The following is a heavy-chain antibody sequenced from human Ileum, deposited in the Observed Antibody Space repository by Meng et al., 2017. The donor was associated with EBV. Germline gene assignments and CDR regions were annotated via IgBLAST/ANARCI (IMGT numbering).Heavy chain of an antibody. CDR3: ARHHHSPTFDY. CDR1: GGSISSSSYY. J-gene: IGHJ4*02. D-gene: IGHD1-14*01. CDR2: VVYSGTT. V-gene: IGHV4-39*01. Sequence: LRQWRQGLVKPSGTLSLPCTVSGGSISSSSYYWAWIRQPPGEGLEWIGSVVYSGTTYYTSSLKSRVSISVDTSKNQFSLKLSSVTAADTAVYYCARHHHSPTFDYWGQGTLVTVSS.